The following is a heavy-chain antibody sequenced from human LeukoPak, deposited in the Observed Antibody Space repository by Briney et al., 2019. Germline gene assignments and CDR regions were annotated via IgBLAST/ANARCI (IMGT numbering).Heavy chain of an antibody. CDR3: ARRDYGSGSPARY. CDR2: MNPNTGNT. J-gene: IGHJ4*02. CDR1: GYTFTSYV. Sequence: ASVKVSCKASGYTFTSYVINWVRQATGQGLEWMGWMNPNTGNTVYAQKFQGRVTMTRNTSISTAYLQWSSLKASDTAMYYCARRDYGSGSPARYWGQGTLVTVSS. D-gene: IGHD3-10*01. V-gene: IGHV1-8*01.